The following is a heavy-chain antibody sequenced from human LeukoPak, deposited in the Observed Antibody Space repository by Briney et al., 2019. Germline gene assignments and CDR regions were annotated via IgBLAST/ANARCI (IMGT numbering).Heavy chain of an antibody. J-gene: IGHJ6*02. D-gene: IGHD7-27*01. Sequence: SETLCLTCTVSGGSISSYYWSWIRQPPGKGLEWIGYIYYSGSTNYNPSLKSRVTISVDTSHNQFSLQLSTVIAADTAAFYYVRHLPELGIYYYYGMDVGGQGPTVTVSS. CDR3: VRHLPELGIYYYYGMDV. CDR2: IYYSGST. V-gene: IGHV4-59*08. CDR1: GGSISSYY.